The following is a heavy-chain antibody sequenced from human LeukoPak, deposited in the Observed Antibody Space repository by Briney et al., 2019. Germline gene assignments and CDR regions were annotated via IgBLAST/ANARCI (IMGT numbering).Heavy chain of an antibody. CDR3: AFGSGSYYSFTFDY. D-gene: IGHD3-10*01. J-gene: IGHJ4*02. Sequence: GRSLRLSCAAPGFTFSSCGMHWVRQAPGKGLEWVAVIWYDGSNKYYADSVKGRFTISRDNSKNTLYLQMNSLRAEDTAVYYCAFGSGSYYSFTFDYWGQGTLVTVSS. V-gene: IGHV3-33*01. CDR1: GFTFSSCG. CDR2: IWYDGSNK.